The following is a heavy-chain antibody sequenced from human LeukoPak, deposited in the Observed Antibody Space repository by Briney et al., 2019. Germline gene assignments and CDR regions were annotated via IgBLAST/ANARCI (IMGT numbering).Heavy chain of an antibody. CDR3: ARGGRWESYSAFDI. Sequence: SETLSLTCTVSGGSISSYYWSWIRQPPGKGLEWIGYIYYSGSTNYNPSLKSRVTISVDTSKNQFSLKLSSVTAADTAVYYCARGGRWESYSAFDIWGQGTTVSVSS. J-gene: IGHJ3*02. CDR2: IYYSGST. CDR1: GGSISSYY. V-gene: IGHV4-59*12. D-gene: IGHD1-26*01.